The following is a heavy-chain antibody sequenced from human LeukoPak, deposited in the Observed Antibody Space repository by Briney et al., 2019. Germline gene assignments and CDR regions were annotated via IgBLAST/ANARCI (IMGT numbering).Heavy chain of an antibody. J-gene: IGHJ2*01. CDR3: ARVTPFIRRSVFFDL. Sequence: SETLSLTCGVYCGSLINYYWSWIRQPPGKGLEWIGAINHSGRTNRNPSPKSRATMSIDTCKNQLSLNLSSVTAADTAMYYCARVTPFIRRSVFFDLWGRGTLVTVSS. V-gene: IGHV4-34*04. D-gene: IGHD2-8*01. CDR1: CGSLINYY. CDR2: INHSGRT.